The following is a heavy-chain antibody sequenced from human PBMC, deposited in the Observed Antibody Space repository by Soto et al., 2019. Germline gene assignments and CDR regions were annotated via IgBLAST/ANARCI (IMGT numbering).Heavy chain of an antibody. J-gene: IGHJ6*04. Sequence: EVQLLESGGGLVQPGGSLRLSCETSGFRFNSYAITWVRQAPGMGLEWVAVINYNSRATFHAQSVKGRITIFRDNSRNTVFLQMDSLRAEDTAVYYCVKQRGSAKTYCDNMDVWGVGTTVIVSS. CDR3: VKQRGSAKTYCDNMDV. CDR1: GFRFNSYA. CDR2: INYNSRAT. V-gene: IGHV3-23*01. D-gene: IGHD3-10*01.